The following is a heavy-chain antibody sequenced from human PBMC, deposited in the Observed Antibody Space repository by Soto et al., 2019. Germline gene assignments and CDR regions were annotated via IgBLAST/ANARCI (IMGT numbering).Heavy chain of an antibody. V-gene: IGHV1-18*01. CDR2: ISAYNGNT. CDR1: GYTFTSYG. CDR3: ARKDNPRQGSYGMDV. D-gene: IGHD1-20*01. J-gene: IGHJ6*02. Sequence: ASAKVSCKASGYTFTSYGISWVRQAPGQGLEWMGWISAYNGNTNYAQKLQGRVTMTTDTSTSTAYMELRSLRSDDTAVYYCARKDNPRQGSYGMDVWGQGTTLTVSS.